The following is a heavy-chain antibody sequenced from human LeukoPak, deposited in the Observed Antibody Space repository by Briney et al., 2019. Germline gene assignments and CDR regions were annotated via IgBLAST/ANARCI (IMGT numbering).Heavy chain of an antibody. CDR3: TRGQTTVTN. V-gene: IGHV3-7*03. CDR2: IKQAGSEK. J-gene: IGHJ4*02. Sequence: PGGSLRLSCAVSGFTFSSYWMSWVRQAPGKGLEWVANIKQAGSEKYYVDSVKGRFTISRDNAKNSLYLQMNSLRAEDTAVYYCTRGQTTVTNWGQGTLVTVSS. D-gene: IGHD4-17*01. CDR1: GFTFSSYW.